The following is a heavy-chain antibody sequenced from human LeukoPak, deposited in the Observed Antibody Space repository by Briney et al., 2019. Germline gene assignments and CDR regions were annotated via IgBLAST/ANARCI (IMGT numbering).Heavy chain of an antibody. D-gene: IGHD6-13*01. CDR3: ARVGSSWYLRGAFDI. V-gene: IGHV3-30*02. CDR1: GFTFSSYG. Sequence: GGSLRLSCAASGFTFSSYGMHWVRQAPGKGLEWVAFIRYDGSNKYYADSVKGRFTISRDNSKNSLYLQMNSLRAGDTAVYYCARVGSSWYLRGAFDIWGQGTMVTVSS. CDR2: IRYDGSNK. J-gene: IGHJ3*02.